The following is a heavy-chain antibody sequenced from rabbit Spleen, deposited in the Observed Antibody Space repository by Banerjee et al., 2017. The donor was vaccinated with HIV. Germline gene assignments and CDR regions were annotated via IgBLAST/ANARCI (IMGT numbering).Heavy chain of an antibody. CDR2: IYAGSSGST. Sequence: QSLEESGGGLVQPEGSLTLTCTASGFSFNSGYDMCWVRQAPGKGLEWIACIYAGSSGSTYSATWAKGRFTVSKTSSTTVTLQMTSLTAADTATYFCGRIDSDYAYAFNLWGPGTLVTVS. D-gene: IGHD1-1*01. V-gene: IGHV1S40*01. CDR1: GFSFNSGYD. J-gene: IGHJ4*01. CDR3: GRIDSDYAYAFNL.